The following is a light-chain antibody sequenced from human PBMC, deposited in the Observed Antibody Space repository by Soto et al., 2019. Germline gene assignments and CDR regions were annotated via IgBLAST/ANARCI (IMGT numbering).Light chain of an antibody. CDR2: AAS. V-gene: IGKV1-39*01. Sequence: DIQMTQSPSSLSASIGDTVTITCRASQSIANYLNWYQQKPGKAPRLLIYAASTVQSGVPSRFSGSGSRTHFTLTISSLQPEDFATYYCQQSYSAPSFTFGPGTKVDAK. CDR3: QQSYSAPSFT. J-gene: IGKJ3*01. CDR1: QSIANY.